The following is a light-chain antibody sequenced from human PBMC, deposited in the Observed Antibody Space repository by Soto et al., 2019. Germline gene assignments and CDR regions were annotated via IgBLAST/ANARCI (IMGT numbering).Light chain of an antibody. Sequence: EIVMTQSPATLSVSPGERATLSCRASQSVGTYLAWYQQKPSQAPRLLIYGASTRAAGISPRFSGGGAGTEFTLTISSLQSEDFAVDYCQQYNDWPRTFGQGTKVGIK. V-gene: IGKV3-15*01. CDR1: QSVGTY. J-gene: IGKJ1*01. CDR3: QQYNDWPRT. CDR2: GAS.